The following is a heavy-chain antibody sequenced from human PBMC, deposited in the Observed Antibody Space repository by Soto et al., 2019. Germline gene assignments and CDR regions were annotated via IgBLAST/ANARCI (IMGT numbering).Heavy chain of an antibody. CDR3: AHSTDIVSPEAHGGFDI. D-gene: IGHD2-15*01. Sequence: QITLKESGHTLVNPTQTLTLTCTFSGFSVGGSGVGVGWIRQPPGKALEGLGVIYWDDDKRYSSSLRNRITLTKYSSRNHVVLTLTNMVPEDAGTYYCAHSTDIVSPEAHGGFDIWGQGTMVTVS. CDR1: GFSVGGSGVG. CDR2: IYWDDDK. J-gene: IGHJ3*02. V-gene: IGHV2-5*02.